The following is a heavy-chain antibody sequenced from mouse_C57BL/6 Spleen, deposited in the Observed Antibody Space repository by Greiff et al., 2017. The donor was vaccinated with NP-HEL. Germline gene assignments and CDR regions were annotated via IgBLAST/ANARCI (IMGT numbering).Heavy chain of an antibody. D-gene: IGHD1-1*01. Sequence: EVLLVESGGGLVQPKGSLKLSCAASGFTFNTYAMHWVRQAPGKGLEWVARIRSKSSNYATYYADSVKDRFTISRDASQSMLYLQMNDLKTEDTAMYYCVTSSLVADLDYWGQGTSVTVSS. J-gene: IGHJ4*01. CDR1: GFTFNTYA. CDR3: VTSSLVADLDY. CDR2: IRSKSSNYAT. V-gene: IGHV10-3*01.